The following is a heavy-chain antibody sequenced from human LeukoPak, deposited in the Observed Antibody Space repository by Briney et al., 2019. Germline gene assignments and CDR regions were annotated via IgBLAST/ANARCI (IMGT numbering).Heavy chain of an antibody. Sequence: GGSLRLSCAASGFTFSSYAMHWVRQAPGKGLEWVAVISYDGSNKYYADSVKGRFTISRDNSKNTLYLRMNSLRAEDTAVYYCARDRDSYGSYFDYWGQGTLVTVSS. J-gene: IGHJ4*02. CDR1: GFTFSSYA. D-gene: IGHD5-18*01. CDR2: ISYDGSNK. CDR3: ARDRDSYGSYFDY. V-gene: IGHV3-30-3*01.